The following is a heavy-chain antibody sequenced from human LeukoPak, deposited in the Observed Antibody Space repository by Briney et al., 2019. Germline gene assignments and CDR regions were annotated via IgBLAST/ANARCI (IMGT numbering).Heavy chain of an antibody. CDR1: GYSFTSYW. V-gene: IGHV5-51*01. CDR3: ARRVVVTAMDPLDAFDI. Sequence: GASLKISCKGSGYSFTSYWIGWVRQMPGKGLEWMGIIYPGDSDTRYSPSFQGQVTISADKSISTAFLQWSSLKASDTAMYYCARRVVVTAMDPLDAFDIWGQGTMVTVSS. CDR2: IYPGDSDT. D-gene: IGHD2-21*02. J-gene: IGHJ3*02.